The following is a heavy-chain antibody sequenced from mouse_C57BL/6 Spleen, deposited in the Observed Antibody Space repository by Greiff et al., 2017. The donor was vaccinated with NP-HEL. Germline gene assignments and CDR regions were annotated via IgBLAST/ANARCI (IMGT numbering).Heavy chain of an antibody. CDR1: GFTFSSYA. J-gene: IGHJ2*01. CDR3: GRESPDLFDY. V-gene: IGHV5-4*01. CDR2: ISDGGSYT. Sequence: EVQRVESGGGLVKPGGSLKLSCAASGFTFSSYAMSLVRQTPEKRLEWVATISDGGSYTYYPDNVKGRFTISRDYAMTYLYLQMSHRKSEDTAMYCCGRESPDLFDYWGQGTTLTVSS.